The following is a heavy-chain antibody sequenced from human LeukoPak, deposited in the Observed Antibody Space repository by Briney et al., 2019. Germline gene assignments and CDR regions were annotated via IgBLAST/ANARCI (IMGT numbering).Heavy chain of an antibody. J-gene: IGHJ5*02. CDR1: DDSITMYY. D-gene: IGHD3-10*01. V-gene: IGHV4-59*01. CDR2: VDHTGST. Sequence: SETLSLTCTVSDDSITMYYWTWIRQPPGKGLEWIGYVDHTGSTNFNPSLNGRVSISRDTSKNQFSLKLSSVTAADTAVYYCARTVGITMVRGVIWWFDPWGQGTLATVSS. CDR3: ARTVGITMVRGVIWWFDP.